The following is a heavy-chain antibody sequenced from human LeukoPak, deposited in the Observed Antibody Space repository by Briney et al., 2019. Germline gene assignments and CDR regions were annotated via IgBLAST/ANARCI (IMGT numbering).Heavy chain of an antibody. CDR1: GFTFSNYG. CDR2: IKSKTDGGAI. J-gene: IGHJ4*02. CDR3: TTVTLRPVGL. V-gene: IGHV3-15*05. D-gene: IGHD3-10*01. Sequence: PGGSLRLSCAASGFTFSNYGLSWVRQAPGKGLEWVGRIKSKTDGGAIDYAAPVKGRFTISRDDSKNTLFLQMNSLKIEDTAVYYCTTVTLRPVGLWGQGTLVTVSS.